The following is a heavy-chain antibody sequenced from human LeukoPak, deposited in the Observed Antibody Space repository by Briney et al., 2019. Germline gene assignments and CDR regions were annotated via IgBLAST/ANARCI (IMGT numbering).Heavy chain of an antibody. D-gene: IGHD3-10*01. CDR3: ARSGYYGSGSYHPRNWFDP. V-gene: IGHV4-34*01. J-gene: IGHJ5*02. CDR1: GGSFSGYY. CDR2: INHSGST. Sequence: SETLSLTCAVYGGSFSGYYWSWIRHPPGKGLEWIGEINHSGSTNYNPSLKSRVTISVDTSKNQFSLKLSSVTAADTAVYYCARSGYYGSGSYHPRNWFDPWGQGTLVTVSS.